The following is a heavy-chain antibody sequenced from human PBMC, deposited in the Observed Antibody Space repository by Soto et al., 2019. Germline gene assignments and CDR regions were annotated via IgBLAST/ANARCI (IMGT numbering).Heavy chain of an antibody. Sequence: EVQLVESGGGLVKPGESLRLSCAASGFTFSSYSMNWVRQAPGKGLEWVSSISSSSRYTFYADSVKGRFTISRDNAKNSLYLQMTSLRAEDTAVYYCARVFYKATVTTYYFDYWGQGTLVTVSS. J-gene: IGHJ4*02. CDR1: GFTFSSYS. CDR2: ISSSSRYT. V-gene: IGHV3-21*01. CDR3: ARVFYKATVTTYYFDY. D-gene: IGHD4-17*01.